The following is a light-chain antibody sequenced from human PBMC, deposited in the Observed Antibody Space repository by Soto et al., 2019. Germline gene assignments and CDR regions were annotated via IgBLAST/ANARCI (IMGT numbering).Light chain of an antibody. CDR3: QQYNNWLKWT. Sequence: EIVMTQSPATLSVSPGERATLSCRASQSISSNLAWYQQKPGQGPRLLIYDASTRATGIPSRFSGSGSGTDFTLTIISLQSEDFAVYYCQQYNNWLKWTFGQGTKVDIK. CDR2: DAS. CDR1: QSISSN. V-gene: IGKV3-15*01. J-gene: IGKJ1*01.